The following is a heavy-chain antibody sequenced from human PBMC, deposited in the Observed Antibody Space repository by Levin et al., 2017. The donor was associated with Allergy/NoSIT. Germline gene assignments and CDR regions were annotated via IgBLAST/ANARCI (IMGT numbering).Heavy chain of an antibody. V-gene: IGHV3-15*07. CDR3: SLQYFDY. Sequence: GGSLRLSCAASGFTFTNAWMNWVRQAPGKGLEWVGRIKTKADGGTADYAAPVKGRFIISRDDSKNMVFLQMNNLETEDTAVYYCSLQYFDYWGQGSLVAVSS. CDR1: GFTFTNAW. D-gene: IGHD4-11*01. J-gene: IGHJ4*02. CDR2: IKTKADGGTA.